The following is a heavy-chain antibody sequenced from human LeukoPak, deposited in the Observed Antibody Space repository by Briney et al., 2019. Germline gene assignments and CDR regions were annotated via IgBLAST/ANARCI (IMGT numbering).Heavy chain of an antibody. CDR3: AAEVGDYVDY. Sequence: SETLSLTCIVSGGSISTSAYYWGWIRQPPGEGLQWIGSIYYSGSTNYNPSLKSRVTISVDTSKNQFSLKLSSVTAADTAVYYCAAEVGDYVDYWGQGTLVTVSS. CDR2: IYYSGST. V-gene: IGHV4-39*07. J-gene: IGHJ4*02. D-gene: IGHD1-26*01. CDR1: GGSISTSAYY.